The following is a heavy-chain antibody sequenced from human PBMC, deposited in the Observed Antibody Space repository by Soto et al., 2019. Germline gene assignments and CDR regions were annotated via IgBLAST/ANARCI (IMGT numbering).Heavy chain of an antibody. CDR2: IYPGDSDT. CDR3: ARVGVVSPYYYYGMDV. Sequence: GESLKISCKGSGYSFTSYWIGWVRQMPGKGLEWMGIIYPGDSDTRYSPSFQGQVTISADKSISTAYLQWSSLKASDTAMYYCARVGVVSPYYYYGMDVWSQGTTVTVSS. V-gene: IGHV5-51*01. J-gene: IGHJ6*02. CDR1: GYSFTSYW. D-gene: IGHD3-3*01.